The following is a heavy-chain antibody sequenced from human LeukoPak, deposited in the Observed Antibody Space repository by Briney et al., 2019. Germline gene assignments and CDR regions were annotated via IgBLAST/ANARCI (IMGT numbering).Heavy chain of an antibody. V-gene: IGHV4-39*07. J-gene: IGHJ4*02. CDR2: IYYSGST. CDR3: AGGTGTGATSDY. D-gene: IGHD1-26*01. CDR1: GGSISSSSYY. Sequence: PSETLSLTCTVSGGSISSSSYYWGWIRQPPGKGLEWIGSIYYSGSTYYNPSLKSRVTISVDTSKNQFSLKLSSVTAADTAVYYCAGGTGTGATSDYWGQGTLVTVSS.